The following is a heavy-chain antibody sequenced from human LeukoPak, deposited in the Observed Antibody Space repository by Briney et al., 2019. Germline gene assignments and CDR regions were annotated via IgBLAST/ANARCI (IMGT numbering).Heavy chain of an antibody. J-gene: IGHJ4*02. CDR1: GFAFDEHG. D-gene: IGHD2-2*01. V-gene: IGHV3-20*04. CDR2: INWSGGST. CDR3: ARAPITSPFYFDY. Sequence: RPGGSLRLSCTASGFAFDEHGMSWVRQVPGKGLEWVSGINWSGGSTGYADPLRGRFTISRDNAKNPLYLQMDSLRAEDTALYYCARAPITSPFYFDYWGQGTLVTVSS.